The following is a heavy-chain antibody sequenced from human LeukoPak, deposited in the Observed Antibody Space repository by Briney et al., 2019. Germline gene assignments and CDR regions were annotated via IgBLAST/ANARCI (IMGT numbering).Heavy chain of an antibody. CDR1: GGSFSTNY. CDR3: ARAYSSSEVFDY. CDR2: INHSGIT. D-gene: IGHD6-13*01. V-gene: IGHV4-34*01. Sequence: SETLSLTCGVSGGSFSTNYWSWIRQSSEKGLEWIGEINHSGITNYSPSLKSRVTISVDTSKNQFSLKLSSVTAADTAVFYCARAYSSSEVFDYWGQGTLVTVSS. J-gene: IGHJ4*02.